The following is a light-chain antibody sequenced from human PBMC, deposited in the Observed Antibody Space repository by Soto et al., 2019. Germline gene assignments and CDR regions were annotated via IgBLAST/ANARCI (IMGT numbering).Light chain of an antibody. Sequence: DIEMTQSPSSLFASVADRFTITCPASQSISSYLKWYQQKPGKAPKLLIYAASSLQSGVSSRFSGSGSGTDFTLTISSLQPEDFATYYCQQSYSTPPTFGQGTKGGYQ. CDR2: AAS. CDR3: QQSYSTPPT. J-gene: IGKJ1*01. CDR1: QSISSY. V-gene: IGKV1-39*01.